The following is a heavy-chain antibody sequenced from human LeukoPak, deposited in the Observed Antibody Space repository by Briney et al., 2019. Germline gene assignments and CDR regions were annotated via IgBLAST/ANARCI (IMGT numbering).Heavy chain of an antibody. V-gene: IGHV4-34*01. CDR1: GGSFSGYY. D-gene: IGHD3-22*01. CDR2: INHSGST. CDR3: ASPRGDDSGGYYTWYFHH. J-gene: IGHJ1*01. Sequence: SETLSLTCAVYGGSFSGYYWSWIRQPPGKGLEWIGEINHSGSTNYNPSLKSRVTISVDTSKNQFSLKLSSVTAADTAVYFCASPRGDDSGGYYTWYFHHWGRASWSPSPQ.